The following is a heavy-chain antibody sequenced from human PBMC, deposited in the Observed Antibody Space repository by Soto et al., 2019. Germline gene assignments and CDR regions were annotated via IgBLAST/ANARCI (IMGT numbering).Heavy chain of an antibody. CDR2: IKFDGSST. CDR3: ARGIRYYYWVDV. J-gene: IGHJ6*02. D-gene: IGHD5-18*01. CDR1: GFTFSNYW. V-gene: IGHV3-74*01. Sequence: EVQLVESGGGLVQPGGSLRLSCVASGFTFSNYWMHWVRQVPRKGLVWVSRIKFDGSSTSYADSVKGRFTISRDNAKNTVYLQMNSLRADDTGVYYCARGIRYYYWVDVWGQGTTVTVSS.